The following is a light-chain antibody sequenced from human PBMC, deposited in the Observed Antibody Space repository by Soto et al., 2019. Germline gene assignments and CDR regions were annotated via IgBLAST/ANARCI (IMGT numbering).Light chain of an antibody. J-gene: IGKJ3*01. CDR2: DAS. CDR1: QDIRNS. Sequence: DIQMTQSPSSLSASVGDRVSITCRASQDIRNSLTWFQQKPGKAPKSLIYDASSLQSGVPSKFSGSGSGTYFTLTISSQQPEDFATYYCQQYDDHPFTFGPGTTVDIK. V-gene: IGKV1-16*02. CDR3: QQYDDHPFT.